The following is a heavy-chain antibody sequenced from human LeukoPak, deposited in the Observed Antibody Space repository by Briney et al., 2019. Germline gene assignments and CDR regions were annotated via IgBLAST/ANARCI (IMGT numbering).Heavy chain of an antibody. J-gene: IGHJ4*02. Sequence: GGSLILSCAASGFTFSDYYMSWIRQAPGKGLEWVSYISSSSSYTNYADSVKGRFTIPRDNAKNSLYLQMNSLRAEDTAVYYCARVPAYGDYFDYWGQGTLVTVSS. CDR2: ISSSSSYT. CDR1: GFTFSDYY. V-gene: IGHV3-11*05. CDR3: ARVPAYGDYFDY. D-gene: IGHD4-17*01.